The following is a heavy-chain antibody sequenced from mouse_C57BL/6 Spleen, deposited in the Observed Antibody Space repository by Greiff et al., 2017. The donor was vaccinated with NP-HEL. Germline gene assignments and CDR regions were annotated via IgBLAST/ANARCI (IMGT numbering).Heavy chain of an antibody. Sequence: EVKLMESGGGLVKPGGSLKLSCAASGFTFSSYAMSWVRQTPEKRLEWVATISDGGSYTYYPDNVKGRFTIPRDIAKNNLYLQMNHLKSEDTAMYYCASRITTVVRYFDFWGTGTTVTVSS. CDR2: ISDGGSYT. CDR1: GFTFSSYA. D-gene: IGHD1-1*01. CDR3: ASRITTVVRYFDF. V-gene: IGHV5-4*03. J-gene: IGHJ1*03.